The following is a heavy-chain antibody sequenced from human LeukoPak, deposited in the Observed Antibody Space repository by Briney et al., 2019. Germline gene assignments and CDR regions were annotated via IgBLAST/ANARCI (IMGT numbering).Heavy chain of an antibody. V-gene: IGHV3-7*01. Sequence: PGGSLRLSCAASGFTFSSYWMSWVRQAPGKGLEWVANIKEDGSEKYYVDSVKGRFTISRDNAKNSLYLQMNSLRAEDTAIYYCAKEGPLTAGDYWGQGTLVTVSS. CDR1: GFTFSSYW. D-gene: IGHD3-9*01. CDR2: IKEDGSEK. J-gene: IGHJ4*02. CDR3: AKEGPLTAGDY.